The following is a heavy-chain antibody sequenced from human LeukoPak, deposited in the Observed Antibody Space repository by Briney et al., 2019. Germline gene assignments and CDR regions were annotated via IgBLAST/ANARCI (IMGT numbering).Heavy chain of an antibody. V-gene: IGHV1-69*04. CDR3: ARGNGVEVITPGPYYFGY. CDR2: NIPILGIA. D-gene: IGHD3-22*01. J-gene: IGHJ4*02. CDR1: GGTFSSYA. Sequence: GASVKVSCKASGGTFSSYAISWVRQAPGQGLEWMGRNIPILGIANYAQKFQGRVTITADKSTSTAYMELSSLRSEDTAVYYCARGNGVEVITPGPYYFGYWGQGTLVTVSS.